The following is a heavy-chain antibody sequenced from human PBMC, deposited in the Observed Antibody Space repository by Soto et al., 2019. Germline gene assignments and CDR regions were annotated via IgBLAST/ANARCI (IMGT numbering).Heavy chain of an antibody. J-gene: IGHJ4*02. V-gene: IGHV4-30-2*06. CDR2: IYQSGST. D-gene: IGHD3-22*01. CDR1: GGSLSGGGYS. CDR3: ASVEITVRVVLD. Sequence: SETLSLTCAASGGSLSGGGYSWSWIRQSPGKGLEWIGYIYQSGSTDYSPSLKSRVTMSLDMSKNQFSLKLSSVTAADTAVYFCASVEITVRVVLDWGQGILVTVS.